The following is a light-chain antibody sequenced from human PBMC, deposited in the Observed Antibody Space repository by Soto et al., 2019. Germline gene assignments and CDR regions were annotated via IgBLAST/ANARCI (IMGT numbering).Light chain of an antibody. J-gene: IGLJ1*01. Sequence: QSALTQPPSVSGSPGQSVTISCTGTSTDFVSYNRVSWYQQPPGTAPKLLIYETKKRPSGIPSRFSGSKSGNTASLTISGLQAEDEAEYSCCSYAGSSTYVFGTGTKLTVL. CDR2: ETK. V-gene: IGLV2-18*02. CDR1: STDFVSYNR. CDR3: CSYAGSSTYV.